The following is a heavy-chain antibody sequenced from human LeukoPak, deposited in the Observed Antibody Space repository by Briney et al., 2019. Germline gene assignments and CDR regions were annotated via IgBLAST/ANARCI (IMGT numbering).Heavy chain of an antibody. D-gene: IGHD5-24*01. CDR1: GGSISCSNW. J-gene: IGHJ4*02. Sequence: SGTLSLTCAVSGGSISCSNWWSWVRQPPGKLLEWIGEIYHSGSTNYNPSLKSRVTISVDTSKNQFSLKLSSVTAADTAVYYCARDRDGYNYYDYWGQGTLVTVSS. CDR3: ARDRDGYNYYDY. CDR2: IYHSGST. V-gene: IGHV4-4*02.